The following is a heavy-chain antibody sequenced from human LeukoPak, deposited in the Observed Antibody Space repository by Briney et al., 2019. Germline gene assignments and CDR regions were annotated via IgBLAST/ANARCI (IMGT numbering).Heavy chain of an antibody. Sequence: GGSLRLSCAASGFTFSSYEMNWVRQAPGKGLEWVSYISGSGNTIYYADSVKGQFIISRDNAKNSLYLQMNSLRAEDTAVYYCARAPWWNGMDVWGKGTTVTVSS. J-gene: IGHJ6*04. V-gene: IGHV3-48*03. CDR1: GFTFSSYE. CDR2: ISGSGNTI. D-gene: IGHD2-15*01. CDR3: ARAPWWNGMDV.